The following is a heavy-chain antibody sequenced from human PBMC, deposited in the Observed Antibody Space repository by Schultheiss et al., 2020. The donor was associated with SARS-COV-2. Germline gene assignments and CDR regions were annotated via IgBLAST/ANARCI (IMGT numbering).Heavy chain of an antibody. Sequence: GSLRLSCAVYGGSFSGYYWSWIRQPPGKGLEWIGEINHSGSTNYNPSLKSRVTISVDTSKNQFSLKLSSVTAADTAVYYCARPSTLTYDSSGYYSHWFDPWGQGTLVTVSS. CDR3: ARPSTLTYDSSGYYSHWFDP. CDR2: INHSGST. CDR1: GGSFSGYY. V-gene: IGHV4-34*01. J-gene: IGHJ5*02. D-gene: IGHD3-22*01.